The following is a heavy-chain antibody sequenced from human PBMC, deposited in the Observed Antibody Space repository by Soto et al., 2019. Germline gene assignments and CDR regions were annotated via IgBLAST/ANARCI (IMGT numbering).Heavy chain of an antibody. Sequence: QVQVVQSGGEVKKPGASVKVSCKVSGYTLTEFSMHWVRQAPGKGLEWMGGFDPEDGETIYAQKFQGRVTMTEDTSADTADMELSSLRSADTAVYYCATHLRGYCSDGACPTFDYWGQGTPVTVSS. CDR1: GYTLTEFS. V-gene: IGHV1-24*01. D-gene: IGHD2-8*01. CDR2: FDPEDGET. CDR3: ATHLRGYCSDGACPTFDY. J-gene: IGHJ4*02.